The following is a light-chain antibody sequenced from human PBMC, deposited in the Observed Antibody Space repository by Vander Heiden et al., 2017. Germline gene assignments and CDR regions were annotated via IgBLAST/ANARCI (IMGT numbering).Light chain of an antibody. V-gene: IGLV2-14*03. Sequence: QSALTQPASVSGSPGQSIHISCTGTSSDVGGYNSVSWYQQHPGKAPKLMIYDVSNRPSGVSNRFSGSKSGNTASLTISGLQAEDEADYYCSSYASSSTLVFGTGTKVIVL. J-gene: IGLJ1*01. CDR3: SSYASSSTLV. CDR1: SSDVGGYNS. CDR2: DVS.